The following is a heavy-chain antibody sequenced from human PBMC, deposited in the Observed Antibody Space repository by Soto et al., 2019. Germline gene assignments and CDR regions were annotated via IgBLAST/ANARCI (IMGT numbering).Heavy chain of an antibody. J-gene: IGHJ6*02. Sequence: SETLSLTCTVSGGSVSSDTHYWSWIRQPPGKRLEWIGVVYSSGSTNYNPSLTSRVTMSVDTSKNQFSLKLRSVIVADTAVYHCARFVISCSGTTSSTRADXWCQGTTVTVS. CDR1: GGSVSSDTHY. CDR3: ARFVISCSGTTSSTRADX. V-gene: IGHV4-61*01. D-gene: IGHD2-2*01. CDR2: VYSSGST.